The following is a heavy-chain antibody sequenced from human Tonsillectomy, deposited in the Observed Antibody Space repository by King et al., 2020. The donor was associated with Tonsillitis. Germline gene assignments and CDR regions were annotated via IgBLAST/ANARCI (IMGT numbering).Heavy chain of an antibody. Sequence: VQLVESGGGVVQPGRSLRLSCAASGFTFSSYAMHWVRQAPGKGLEWVAVISYDGSNKYYADSVKGRFTISRDNSKNTLYLQMNSLRAEDTAVYYCARDMASYYLGWIDYWGQGTLVTVSS. J-gene: IGHJ4*02. CDR1: GFTFSSYA. CDR3: ARDMASYYLGWIDY. V-gene: IGHV3-30*04. D-gene: IGHD1-26*01. CDR2: ISYDGSNK.